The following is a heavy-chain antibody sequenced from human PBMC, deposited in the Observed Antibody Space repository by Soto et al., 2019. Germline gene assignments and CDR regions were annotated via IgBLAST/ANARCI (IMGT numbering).Heavy chain of an antibody. CDR1: GFIFNRYG. CDR2: IWYDGSNK. J-gene: IGHJ6*02. V-gene: IGHV3-33*01. Sequence: QVQLVESGGGVVQPGRSLRLSCAASGFIFNRYGMHWVRQVPGKGLEWVADIWYDGSNKNYADSVKGRFTISRDNSKTTLSLQMNGLRAEDTAVYYCARGPGRPPLRNYGMDVWGQGTTVTVSS. CDR3: ARGPGRPPLRNYGMDV.